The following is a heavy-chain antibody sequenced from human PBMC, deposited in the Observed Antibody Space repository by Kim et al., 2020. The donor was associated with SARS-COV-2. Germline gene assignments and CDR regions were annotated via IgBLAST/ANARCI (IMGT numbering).Heavy chain of an antibody. V-gene: IGHV3-23*01. CDR3: AKDRYPSGSNSYYFDY. J-gene: IGHJ4*02. D-gene: IGHD1-26*01. CDR1: GFTFSSYA. CDR2: ISGSGGST. Sequence: GGSLRLSCAASGFTFSSYAMSWVRQAPGKGLEWVSAISGSGGSTYYADSVKGRFTISRDNSKNTLYLQMNSLRAEDTAVYYCAKDRYPSGSNSYYFDYWGQGTLVTVSS.